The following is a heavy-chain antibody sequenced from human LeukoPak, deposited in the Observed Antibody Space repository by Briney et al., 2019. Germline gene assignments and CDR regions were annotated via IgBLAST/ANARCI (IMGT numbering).Heavy chain of an antibody. CDR3: ARRLTQYDCFDP. V-gene: IGHV6-1*01. J-gene: IGHJ5*02. D-gene: IGHD2-2*01. Sequence: SQTLSLTCAISGDSVSSNSVTWNWIRQSPSRGLEWLVRTYYRSTWYNDYAVSVRGRITVNPDTSKNQFSLHLNSVTPEDAAVYYCARRLTQYDCFDPWGQGILVTVSS. CDR2: TYYRSTWYN. CDR1: GDSVSSNSVT.